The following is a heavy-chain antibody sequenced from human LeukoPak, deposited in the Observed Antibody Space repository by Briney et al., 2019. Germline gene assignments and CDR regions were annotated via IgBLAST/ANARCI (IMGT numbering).Heavy chain of an antibody. CDR1: GFTFSTYA. Sequence: PGGSLRLSCAGSGFTFSTYAMGWVRQAPGKGLEWVSNINSSGDDTYYADSVKGRFTISKDNFKNTLYLQVNSLRAEDTAVYYCVKHPRLRILRGDGMDVWGQGTTVTVSS. V-gene: IGHV3-23*01. CDR2: INSSGDDT. CDR3: VKHPRLRILRGDGMDV. D-gene: IGHD3-10*01. J-gene: IGHJ6*02.